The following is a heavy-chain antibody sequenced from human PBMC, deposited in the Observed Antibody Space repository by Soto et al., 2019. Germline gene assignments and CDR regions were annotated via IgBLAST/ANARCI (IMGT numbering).Heavy chain of an antibody. CDR2: IYYSGST. CDR1: GGSISSGGYY. J-gene: IGHJ6*02. CDR3: ARVPGANYYYYGMDV. V-gene: IGHV4-31*01. Sequence: SETLSLTCTVSGGSISSGGYYWSWIRQHPGKGLEWIGYIYYSGSTYYNTSLKSQVTISVDTSKNQFSLKLSSVTAADTAVYYCARVPGANYYYYGMDVWGQGTTVTVSS.